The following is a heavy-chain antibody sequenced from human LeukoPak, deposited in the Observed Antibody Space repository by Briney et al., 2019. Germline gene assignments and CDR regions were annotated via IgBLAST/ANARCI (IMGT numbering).Heavy chain of an antibody. CDR2: IYYSGST. D-gene: IGHD3-3*01. CDR1: FGSISSSSYY. V-gene: IGHV4-39*01. Sequence: PSETLSLTCTVSFGSISSSSYYWGWIRQPPGKGLEWIGSIYYSGSTYYNPSLKSRVTISVDTSKNQFSLKLSSVTAADTAVYYCARHGNYDFTDYWGQGTLVTVSS. CDR3: ARHGNYDFTDY. J-gene: IGHJ4*02.